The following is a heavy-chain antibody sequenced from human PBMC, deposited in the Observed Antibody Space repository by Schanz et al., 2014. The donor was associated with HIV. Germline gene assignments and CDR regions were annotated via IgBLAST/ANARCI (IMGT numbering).Heavy chain of an antibody. D-gene: IGHD3-22*01. Sequence: VQLLDSGGGLVQPGGSLRLSCAASGSTFSSYWMHWVRQAPGKGLVWVAVISHDGTNKFYAGSVKDRFTISRDNAKNTLYVQIRSLRNEDTAVYYCVKGERIGYRIEVTGPTFDYWGQGTLVTVSS. CDR2: ISHDGTNK. V-gene: IGHV3-30-3*01. CDR3: VKGERIGYRIEVTGPTFDY. CDR1: GSTFSSYW. J-gene: IGHJ4*02.